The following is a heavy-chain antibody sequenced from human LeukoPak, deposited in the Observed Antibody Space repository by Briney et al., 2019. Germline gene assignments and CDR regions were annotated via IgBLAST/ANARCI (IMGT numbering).Heavy chain of an antibody. D-gene: IGHD6-13*01. CDR1: GYSFADYY. CDR2: INPNSGGT. J-gene: IGHJ4*02. Sequence: GASVKVSCKASGYSFADYYMHWVRQAPGQGLEWMGWINPNSGGTNYAQKFQGRVTMTRDTSISTAYMELSRLRSDDTAVYYCAGSSSSWYFDYWGQGTLVTVSS. CDR3: AGSSSSWYFDY. V-gene: IGHV1-2*02.